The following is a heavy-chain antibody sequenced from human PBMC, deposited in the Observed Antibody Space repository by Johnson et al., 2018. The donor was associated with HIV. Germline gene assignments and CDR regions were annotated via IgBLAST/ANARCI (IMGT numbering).Heavy chain of an antibody. D-gene: IGHD1-26*01. CDR2: VNWNGDST. V-gene: IGHV3-20*04. Sequence: VQLVESGGGVVRPGGSLRLSCAASGFTFDDYGMSWVRQAPGKGLEWVSGVNWNGDSTGYADSVKGRFTISRDNSKNTLYLQMDSLRPEDTAVYSCAREVGARGSDAFDIWGQGTMVTVSS. J-gene: IGHJ3*02. CDR3: AREVGARGSDAFDI. CDR1: GFTFDDYG.